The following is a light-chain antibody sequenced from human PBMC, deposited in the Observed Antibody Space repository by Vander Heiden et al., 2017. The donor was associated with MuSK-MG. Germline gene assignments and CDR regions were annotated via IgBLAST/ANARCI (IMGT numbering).Light chain of an antibody. CDR3: QHFNSYPVN. J-gene: IGKJ2*01. Sequence: DIQLTQSPSFLSASVGDRVTITCRASQGISNYLAWYQQEPGKAPKLLIYAASTLQSGVPSRFSGTGSGTEFTLTISSLPPEDFATYYCQHFNSYPVNIGPGTKLEIQ. CDR2: AAS. CDR1: QGISNY. V-gene: IGKV1-9*01.